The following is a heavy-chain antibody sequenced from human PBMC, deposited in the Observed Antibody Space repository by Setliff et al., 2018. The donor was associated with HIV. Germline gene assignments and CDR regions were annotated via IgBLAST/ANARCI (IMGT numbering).Heavy chain of an antibody. CDR3: ARDRALRFSQSPSSHYFDY. CDR1: GYSISSGYF. V-gene: IGHV4-38-2*01. Sequence: SETLSLTCDVSGYSISSGYFWGWIRQFPGTGLQWIGRVYHGGTTNYNPTLRSRVTISTDASKNQFSLKLKSVSAADTAVYFCARDRALRFSQSPSSHYFDYWGQGTLVTV. D-gene: IGHD3-3*01. CDR2: VYHGGTT. J-gene: IGHJ4*03.